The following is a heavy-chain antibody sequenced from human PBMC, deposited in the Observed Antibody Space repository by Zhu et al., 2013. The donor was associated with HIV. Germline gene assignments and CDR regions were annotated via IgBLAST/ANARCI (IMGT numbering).Heavy chain of an antibody. Sequence: QVQLQESGPGLVKPSETLSLTCTVSGYSISSGYYWGWIRQPPGKGLEWIGSIYHSGSTYYNPSLKSRVTISVDTSKNQFSLKLSSVTAADTAVYYCARAEVLRLRGWFDPWGQGTLVTVSS. J-gene: IGHJ5*02. CDR2: IYHSGST. V-gene: IGHV4-38-2*02. CDR1: GYSISSGYY. D-gene: IGHD5-12*01. CDR3: ARAEVLRLRGWFDP.